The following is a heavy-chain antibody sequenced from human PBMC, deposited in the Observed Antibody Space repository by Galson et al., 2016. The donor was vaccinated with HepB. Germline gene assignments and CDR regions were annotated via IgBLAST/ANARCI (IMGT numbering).Heavy chain of an antibody. D-gene: IGHD1-20*01. CDR3: ASVADITADRRSDY. J-gene: IGHJ4*02. Sequence: SLRLSCAASRFTFSSYAMSWVRQAPGKGLEWVSGISKGGGNTYYADSVKGRFTISRDNSKNMLYLQMNTLRAEDTAVYYCASVADITADRRSDYCGQGTLVTVSS. CDR2: ISKGGGNT. CDR1: RFTFSSYA. V-gene: IGHV3-23*01.